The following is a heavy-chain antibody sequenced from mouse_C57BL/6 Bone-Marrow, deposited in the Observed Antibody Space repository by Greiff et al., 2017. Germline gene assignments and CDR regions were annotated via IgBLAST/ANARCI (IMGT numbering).Heavy chain of an antibody. V-gene: IGHV2-9-1*01. D-gene: IGHD2-10*01. CDR1: GFSLTSYA. CDR2: IWTGGGT. CDR3: ARNPPTMAYYFDY. Sequence: VKLMESGPGLVAPSQSLSITCTVSGFSLTSYAISWVRQPPGKGLEWLGVIWTGGGTNYNSALKSRLSISKDNSKSQVFLKMNSLQTDDTARYYCARNPPTMAYYFDYWGQGTTLTVSS. J-gene: IGHJ2*01.